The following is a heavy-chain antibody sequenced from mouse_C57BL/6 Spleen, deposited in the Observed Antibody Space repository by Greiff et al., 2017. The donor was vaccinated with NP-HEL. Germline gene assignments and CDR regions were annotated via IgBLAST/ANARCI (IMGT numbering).Heavy chain of an antibody. Sequence: VQLQQSGAELVRPGTSVKMSCKASGYTFTNYWIGWAKQRPGHGLEWIGDIYPGGGYTNYNEKFKGKATLTADKSSSTAYMQFSSLTSEDSAIYYCARGDGYSYYYAMDYWGQGTSVTVSS. CDR2: IYPGGGYT. J-gene: IGHJ4*01. D-gene: IGHD2-3*01. V-gene: IGHV1-63*01. CDR3: ARGDGYSYYYAMDY. CDR1: GYTFTNYW.